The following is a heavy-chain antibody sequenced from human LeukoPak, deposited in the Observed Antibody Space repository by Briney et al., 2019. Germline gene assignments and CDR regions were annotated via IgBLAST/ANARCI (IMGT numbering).Heavy chain of an antibody. CDR1: GYTFTSYY. D-gene: IGHD6-13*01. CDR2: INPSGGST. Sequence: ASVTVSCKASGYTFTSYYMHWVRQAPGQGLEWMGIINPSGGSTSYAQKFQGRVTMTRDTSTSTVYMGLSSLRSEDTAVYYCARDLRYSSSWYQKYYYYGMDVWGQGTTVTVSS. V-gene: IGHV1-46*01. CDR3: ARDLRYSSSWYQKYYYYGMDV. J-gene: IGHJ6*02.